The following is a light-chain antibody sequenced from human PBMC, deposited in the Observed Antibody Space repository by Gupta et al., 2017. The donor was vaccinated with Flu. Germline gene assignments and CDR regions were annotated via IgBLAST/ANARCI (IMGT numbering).Light chain of an antibody. Sequence: RAPSSVPRGEAALSSRRGRKGGSSNLAWYQQEPGQAPRPLIYGASSRATGIPARFSGSGSGTDFTLIISRLESEDFAVYYCHQDDSWPQTFGQGTKVEIK. J-gene: IGKJ1*01. CDR3: HQDDSWPQT. V-gene: IGKV3-15*01. CDR2: GAS. CDR1: KGGSSN.